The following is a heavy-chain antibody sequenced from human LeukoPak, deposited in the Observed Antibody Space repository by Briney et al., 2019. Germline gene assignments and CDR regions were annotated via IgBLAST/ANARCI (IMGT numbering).Heavy chain of an antibody. J-gene: IGHJ4*02. CDR2: ISGSGGST. D-gene: IGHD6-19*01. Sequence: PGGSLRLSCAASGFTFSSYAMSWVRQAPGKGLEWVSAISGSGGSTYYADSVKGRFTISRDNSKNTLYLQMNSLRAEDTAVYYCARDPEFIAVAGTGYFDYWGQGTLVTVSS. CDR1: GFTFSSYA. CDR3: ARDPEFIAVAGTGYFDY. V-gene: IGHV3-23*01.